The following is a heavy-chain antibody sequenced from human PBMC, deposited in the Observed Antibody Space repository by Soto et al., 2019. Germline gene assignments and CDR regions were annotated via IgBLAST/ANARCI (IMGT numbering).Heavy chain of an antibody. CDR1: GFTFSSYS. Sequence: GGSLRLSCAASGFTFSSYSMNWVRQAPGKGLEWVANINNNSTEKYYVDSVKGRFTISRDNAKNSLYLQMNSLRAEDTAVYYCASMLPPCLVWGQGTLVTVSS. J-gene: IGHJ4*02. D-gene: IGHD2-8*01. V-gene: IGHV3-7*01. CDR3: ASMLPPCLV. CDR2: INNNSTEK.